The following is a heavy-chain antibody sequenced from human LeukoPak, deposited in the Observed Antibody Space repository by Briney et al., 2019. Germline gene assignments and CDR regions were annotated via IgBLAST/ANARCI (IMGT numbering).Heavy chain of an antibody. Sequence: ASVTVSCKASGYTFTSHYMHWVRQAPGQGLEWMGIINPSGGSTSYAQKFQGRVTMTRDTSTSTVYMELSSLRSEDTAVYYCARILGTYYYGMDVWGQGTTVTVSS. CDR1: GYTFTSHY. V-gene: IGHV1-46*01. D-gene: IGHD7-27*01. CDR3: ARILGTYYYGMDV. CDR2: INPSGGST. J-gene: IGHJ6*02.